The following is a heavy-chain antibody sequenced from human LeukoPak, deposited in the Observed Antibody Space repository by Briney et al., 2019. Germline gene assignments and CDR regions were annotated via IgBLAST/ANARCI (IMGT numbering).Heavy chain of an antibody. Sequence: GGSLRLSCAASGFTFSSYAMHWVRQAPGKGLEWVAVISYDGSNKYYADSVKGRFTISRDNSKNTLYLQMNSLRAEDTAVYYCASFTLKLDAFDIWGQGTMVTVSS. D-gene: IGHD6-6*01. CDR3: ASFTLKLDAFDI. J-gene: IGHJ3*02. V-gene: IGHV3-30-3*01. CDR2: ISYDGSNK. CDR1: GFTFSSYA.